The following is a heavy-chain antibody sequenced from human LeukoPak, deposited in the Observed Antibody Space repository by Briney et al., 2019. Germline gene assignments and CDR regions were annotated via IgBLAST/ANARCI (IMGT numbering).Heavy chain of an antibody. V-gene: IGHV1-2*02. J-gene: IGHJ4*02. Sequence: ASVKVSCKASGYTFTGYYMHWVRQAPGQGLEWMGWINPNSGGTNYAQKFQGRVTMTRDTSISTAYMELSKLRSDDTAVYYCARAPLNDFWSGYYTGHYFDYWGQGTLVTVSS. D-gene: IGHD3-3*01. CDR2: INPNSGGT. CDR1: GYTFTGYY. CDR3: ARAPLNDFWSGYYTGHYFDY.